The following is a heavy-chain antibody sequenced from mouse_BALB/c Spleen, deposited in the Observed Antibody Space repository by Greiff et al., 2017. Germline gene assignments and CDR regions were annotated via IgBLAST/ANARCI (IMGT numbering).Heavy chain of an antibody. J-gene: IGHJ4*01. Sequence: EVKLVESGGGLVQPGGSLKLSCAASGFTFSSYTMSWVRQTPEKRLEWVAYISNGGGSTYYPDTVKGRFTISRDNAKNTLYLQMSSLKSEDTAMYYCARAYYRYDDAMDYWGQGTSVTVSS. CDR2: ISNGGGST. CDR1: GFTFSSYT. V-gene: IGHV5-12-2*01. CDR3: ARAYYRYDDAMDY. D-gene: IGHD2-14*01.